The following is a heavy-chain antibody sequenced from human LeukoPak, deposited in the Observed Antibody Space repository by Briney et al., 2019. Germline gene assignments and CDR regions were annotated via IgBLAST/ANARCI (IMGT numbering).Heavy chain of an antibody. CDR2: IGFDQTTI. Sequence: LSGESLRLSCEASGFDFSGYAMNWVRQAPGKGLEWLSHIGFDQTTIYYADSVKGRFTISRDNAKNSLYLQMNLMRAEDTAIYYCSRGGYCSGGTCYVGDHWGQGSLVTVSS. CDR1: GFDFSGYA. V-gene: IGHV3-48*01. J-gene: IGHJ4*02. CDR3: SRGGYCSGGTCYVGDH. D-gene: IGHD2-15*01.